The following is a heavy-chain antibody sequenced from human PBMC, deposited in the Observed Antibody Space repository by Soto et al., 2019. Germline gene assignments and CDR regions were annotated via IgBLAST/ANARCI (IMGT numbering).Heavy chain of an antibody. J-gene: IGHJ3*01. CDR1: GGSIISGGYY. D-gene: IGHD3-16*01. CDR2: IYYSGST. V-gene: IGHV4-31*03. CDR3: ARMGGGTAVGG. Sequence: SETLSLTCTVSGGSIISGGYYWSWIRQHPGKGLEWIGYIYYSGSTYYNPSLKSRVTISVDTSKNQFSLKLSSVTAAVTAVYDGARMGGGTAVGGWGQGTMVTV.